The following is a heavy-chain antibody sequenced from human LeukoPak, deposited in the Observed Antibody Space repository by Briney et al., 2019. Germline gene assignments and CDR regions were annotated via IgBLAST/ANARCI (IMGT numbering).Heavy chain of an antibody. J-gene: IGHJ6*02. CDR1: GFTFSSYG. CDR2: ISNDGSNK. V-gene: IGHV3-30*18. CDR3: AKSYYGSGSPPRNYGLDV. D-gene: IGHD3-10*01. Sequence: GGSLRLSCAASGFTFSSYGMHWVRQAPGKGLEWVAVISNDGSNKYYADSVKGRFTISRDNSKNTLYLQVNSLRAEDTAVHYCAKSYYGSGSPPRNYGLDVWGLGTTVTVSS.